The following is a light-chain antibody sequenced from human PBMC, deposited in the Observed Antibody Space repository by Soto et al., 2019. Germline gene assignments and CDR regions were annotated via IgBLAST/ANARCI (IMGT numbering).Light chain of an antibody. CDR1: QSLGIY. V-gene: IGKV3-11*01. CDR3: QHRSDSWI. Sequence: EIVLTQSPATLSLSPGERATLSCRASQSLGIYLAWYQQKLGQAPRLLIYDASNRATGIPARFSGSGSGTDFTLTITSLETEDFAVYFCQHRSDSWIFGQGTKVVIK. CDR2: DAS. J-gene: IGKJ1*01.